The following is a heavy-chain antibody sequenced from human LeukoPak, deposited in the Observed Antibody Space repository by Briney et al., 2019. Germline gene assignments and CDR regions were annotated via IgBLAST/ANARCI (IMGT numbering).Heavy chain of an antibody. D-gene: IGHD3-9*01. V-gene: IGHV1-18*01. CDR1: GYTFTSYG. CDR3: ASSEGATYYDILTGMPPDY. J-gene: IGHJ4*02. CDR2: ISAYNGNT. Sequence: GASVTVSCKASGYTFTSYGISWVRQAPGQGLEWMGWISAYNGNTNYAQKLQGRGTMTTDTSTSTAYMELRSLRSDDTAVYYCASSEGATYYDILTGMPPDYWGQGTLVTVSS.